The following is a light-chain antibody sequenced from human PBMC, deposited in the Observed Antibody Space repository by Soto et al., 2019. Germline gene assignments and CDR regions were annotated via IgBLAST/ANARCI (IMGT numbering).Light chain of an antibody. J-gene: IGLJ2*01. V-gene: IGLV2-14*01. CDR3: SSYTSSSTLV. Sequence: QSVLTQPASVSGSPGQSITISCTGSSSDVGGYNYVSWYQQHPGKAPKLMIYEVSNRPSGISNRFSGSKSGNTASLTLSGVQAEDEADYYCSSYTSSSTLVFGGGTQLTAL. CDR2: EVS. CDR1: SSDVGGYNY.